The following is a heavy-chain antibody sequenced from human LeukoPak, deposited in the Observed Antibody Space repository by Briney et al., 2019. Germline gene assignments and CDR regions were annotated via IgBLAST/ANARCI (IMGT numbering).Heavy chain of an antibody. V-gene: IGHV4-39*01. CDR3: ARHGGYCSGGSCCIKMYYFDN. CDR1: GGSISSSSYY. Sequence: SETLSLTCTVSGGSISSSSYYWGWIRQSPGKGLEWIGSIYDSGTTYYNPSLKSRLTISADTSKNQFSLKLSSVTAADTAVYYCARHGGYCSGGSCCIKMYYFDNWGQGTLVTVSS. D-gene: IGHD2-15*01. J-gene: IGHJ4*02. CDR2: IYDSGTT.